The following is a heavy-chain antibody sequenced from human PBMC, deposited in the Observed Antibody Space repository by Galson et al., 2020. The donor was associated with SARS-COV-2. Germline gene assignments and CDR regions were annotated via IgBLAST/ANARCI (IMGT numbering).Heavy chain of an antibody. D-gene: IGHD6-13*01. J-gene: IGHJ6*03. CDR1: GGTFSSYA. CDR3: ARGSKRGSSFLQHCYYYMDV. V-gene: IGHV1-8*02. Sequence: ASVKVSCKASGGTFSSYAISWVRQATGQGLEWMGWMNPHSGNTRYAQEIQGRVIMTRETSISTAYMEVSGLRSEDTAVYFCARGSKRGSSFLQHCYYYMDVGGKGATVIVSS. CDR2: MNPHSGNT.